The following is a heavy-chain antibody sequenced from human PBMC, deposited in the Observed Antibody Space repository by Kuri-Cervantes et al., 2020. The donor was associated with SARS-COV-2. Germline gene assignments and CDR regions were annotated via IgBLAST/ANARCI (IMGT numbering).Heavy chain of an antibody. D-gene: IGHD4-23*01. CDR1: GFTFSSYA. J-gene: IGHJ5*02. CDR3: TRRSTLGFDP. V-gene: IGHV3-15*01. Sequence: GESLKISCAASGFTFSSYAMSWVRQAPGKGLEWVGRIKSKTDGGTTDYAAPVKGRFTISRDDSKNTLYLQMNSLKTEDTAVYYCTRRSTLGFDPWGQGTLVTVSS. CDR2: IKSKTDGGTT.